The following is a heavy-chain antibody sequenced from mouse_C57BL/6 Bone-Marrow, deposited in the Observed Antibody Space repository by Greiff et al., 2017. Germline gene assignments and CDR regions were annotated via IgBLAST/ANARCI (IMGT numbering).Heavy chain of an antibody. CDR1: GFNIKDDY. CDR2: IDPEIGDT. CDR3: SSFDGNYFDF. D-gene: IGHD2-3*01. J-gene: IGHJ2*01. Sequence: EVQLQQSGAELVRPGASVKLSCTASGFNIKDDYIHWVKQRPEQGLEWIGWIDPEIGDTEYASKFQGKATITSDTSSNTAYLQLSSLTSADTSVDYCSSFDGNYFDFWGQGTPLTVAS. V-gene: IGHV14-4*01.